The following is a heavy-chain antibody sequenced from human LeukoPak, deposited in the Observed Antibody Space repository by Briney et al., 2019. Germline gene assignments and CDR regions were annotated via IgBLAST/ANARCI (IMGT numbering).Heavy chain of an antibody. CDR1: GLTFSRYW. CDR2: IGSDGTET. CDR3: ARAGPTRNTIFRVRPDAFDI. D-gene: IGHD3-3*01. Sequence: GGSLRLSCAASGLTFSRYWMSWVRQAPGKGLEWLANIGSDGTETNYVDSVKGRFTISRDNAKNSLYLQMNSLRGEDTAVYYCARAGPTRNTIFRVRPDAFDIWGQGTMVTVSS. J-gene: IGHJ3*02. V-gene: IGHV3-7*01.